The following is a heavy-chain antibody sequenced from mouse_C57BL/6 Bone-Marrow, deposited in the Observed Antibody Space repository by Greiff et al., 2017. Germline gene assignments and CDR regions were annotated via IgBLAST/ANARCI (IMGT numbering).Heavy chain of an antibody. V-gene: IGHV14-3*01. J-gene: IGHJ1*03. CDR2: IDPANGNT. Sequence: VQLKQSVAELVRPGASVKLSCTASGFNIKNTYMHWVKQRPEQGLEWIGRIDPANGNTKYAPKFQGKATITADTSSNTAYLQISSLTSEDTAIYYWATGYYGSSYWYFDVWGTGTTVTVSS. CDR3: ATGYYGSSYWYFDV. D-gene: IGHD1-1*01. CDR1: GFNIKNTY.